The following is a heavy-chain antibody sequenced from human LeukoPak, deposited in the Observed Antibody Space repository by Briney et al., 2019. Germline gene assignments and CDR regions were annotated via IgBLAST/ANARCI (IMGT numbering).Heavy chain of an antibody. J-gene: IGHJ3*02. CDR1: GFSFYGYA. V-gene: IGHV3-23*01. CDR2: LSGGGGST. D-gene: IGHD6-13*01. CDR3: AKAPSSSYVGAFDI. Sequence: PGGSLRLPCAASGFSFYGYAMSWVRQAPGKGLEWVSALSGGGGSTYYAESVKGRFTISRDNSKNTLYLQMNSLRAEDTAIFYCAKAPSSSYVGAFDIWGQGTMVTVSS.